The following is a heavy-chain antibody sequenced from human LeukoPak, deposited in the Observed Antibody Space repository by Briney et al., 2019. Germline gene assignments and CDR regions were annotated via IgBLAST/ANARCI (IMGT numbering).Heavy chain of an antibody. CDR2: IIPIFGTA. V-gene: IGHV1-69*13. Sequence: GASVKVSCKASGGTLSSYAISWVRQAPGQGLEWMGGIIPIFGTANYAQKFQGRVTITADESTSTAYMELSSLRSEDTAVYYCASDSGGYLPYWGQGTLVTVSS. CDR3: ASDSGGYLPY. J-gene: IGHJ4*02. CDR1: GGTLSSYA. D-gene: IGHD5-12*01.